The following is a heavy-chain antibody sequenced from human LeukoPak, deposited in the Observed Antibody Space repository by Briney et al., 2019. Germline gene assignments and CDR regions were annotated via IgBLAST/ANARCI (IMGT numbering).Heavy chain of an antibody. V-gene: IGHV4-39*07. J-gene: IGHJ2*01. CDR1: GGSISSSSYY. CDR2: IYYSGST. D-gene: IGHD3-22*01. Sequence: SETLSLTCTVSGGSISSSSYYWGWIRQPPGKGLEWIGSIYYSGSTYYNPSLKSRVTISVDTSKNQFSLKLSSVTAADTAVYYCARVLMAPTYYYDSSGYYPRGYFDLWGRGTLVTVSS. CDR3: ARVLMAPTYYYDSSGYYPRGYFDL.